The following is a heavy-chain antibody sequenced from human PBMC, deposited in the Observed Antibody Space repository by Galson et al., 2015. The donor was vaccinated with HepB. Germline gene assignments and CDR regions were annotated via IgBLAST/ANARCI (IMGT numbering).Heavy chain of an antibody. V-gene: IGHV3-48*02. CDR1: GFTFSSYS. Sequence: SLRLSCAASGFTFSSYSMNWVRQAPGKGLEWVSYISSSSSTIYYADSVKGRFTISRDNAKNSLYLQMNSLRDEDTAVYYCARDERYYYDSSGYPQYYFDYWGQGTLVTVSS. CDR2: ISSSSSTI. J-gene: IGHJ4*02. CDR3: ARDERYYYDSSGYPQYYFDY. D-gene: IGHD3-22*01.